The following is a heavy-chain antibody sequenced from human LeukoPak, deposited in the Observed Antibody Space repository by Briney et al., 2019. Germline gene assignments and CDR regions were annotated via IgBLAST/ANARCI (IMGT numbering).Heavy chain of an antibody. V-gene: IGHV3-30*04. CDR3: ARPSPPGDGYNPCDY. CDR1: GFNFHNFA. CDR2: ISNDERNK. D-gene: IGHD5-24*01. Sequence: GGSLRLSCEASGFNFHNFAMHWVRQAPGKGLEWVAVISNDERNKYYTDSVKGRFTISRDNSMNTVYLQMNSLRPEDTAMYYCARPSPPGDGYNPCDYWGPGALVIVSS. J-gene: IGHJ4*02.